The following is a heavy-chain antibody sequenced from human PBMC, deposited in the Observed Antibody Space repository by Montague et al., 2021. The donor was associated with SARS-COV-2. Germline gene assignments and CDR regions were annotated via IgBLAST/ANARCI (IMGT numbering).Heavy chain of an antibody. D-gene: IGHD6-19*01. J-gene: IGHJ6*04. CDR1: GGSFSGYY. CDR2: INHSGST. Sequence: SETLSLTCAVYGGSFSGYYWCWSRQPPGKGLEWIGEINHSGSTTYNPSLKSRVTISVDTSKNQFSLKLSTVTAADTAVYYCARGGIGFGQWLVNYYYYGMDVWGRGTTITFSS. CDR3: ARGGIGFGQWLVNYYYYGMDV. V-gene: IGHV4-34*01.